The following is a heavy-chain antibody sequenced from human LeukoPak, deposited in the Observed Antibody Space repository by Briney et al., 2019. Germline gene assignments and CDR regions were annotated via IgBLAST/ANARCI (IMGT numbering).Heavy chain of an antibody. V-gene: IGHV4-59*01. CDR3: ARHVVASSPLAY. Sequence: SETLSLTCTVSGGSISNYYWSWIRQPPGKGLEWIGYISYSGSTNHNPSLKSRVTISVDRSKNQFSLTLTSVTAADTAMYYCARHVVASSPLAYWGQGALVTVSS. J-gene: IGHJ4*02. CDR2: ISYSGST. D-gene: IGHD2-21*01. CDR1: GGSISNYY.